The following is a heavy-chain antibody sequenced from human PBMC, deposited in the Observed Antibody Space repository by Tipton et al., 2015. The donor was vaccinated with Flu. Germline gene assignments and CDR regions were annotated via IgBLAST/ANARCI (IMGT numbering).Heavy chain of an antibody. J-gene: IGHJ4*02. CDR2: ISGSGGST. CDR1: GFTFSSYA. CDR3: AKATVVLMATFAFDY. V-gene: IGHV3-23*01. Sequence: SLRLSCAASGFTFSSYAMSWVRQAPGKGLEWVSAISGSGGSTYYADSVKGRFTISRDNSKNTLYLQMNSLRAEDTAVYYCAKATVVLMATFAFDYWGQGTLVTVSS. D-gene: IGHD5-24*01.